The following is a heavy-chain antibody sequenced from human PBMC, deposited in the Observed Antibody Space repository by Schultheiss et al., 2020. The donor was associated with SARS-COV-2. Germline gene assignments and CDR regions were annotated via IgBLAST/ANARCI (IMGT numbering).Heavy chain of an antibody. J-gene: IGHJ6*02. CDR3: AKAGYCSSTSCYLIYYYYGMDV. Sequence: GGSLRLSCAASGFTFSSYGMHWVRQAPGKGLEWVAVIWYDGSNKYYADSVKGRFTISRDNSKNTLYLQMNSLRAEDTAVYYCAKAGYCSSTSCYLIYYYYGMDVWGQGTTVTVSS. V-gene: IGHV3-30*02. CDR1: GFTFSSYG. CDR2: IWYDGSNK. D-gene: IGHD2-2*01.